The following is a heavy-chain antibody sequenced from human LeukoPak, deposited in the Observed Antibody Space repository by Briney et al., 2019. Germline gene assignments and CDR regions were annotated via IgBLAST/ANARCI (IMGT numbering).Heavy chain of an antibody. D-gene: IGHD6-19*01. CDR3: ARGEGIAVA. Sequence: GGSLRLPCAASGFTFSSYAMHWVRQAPGKGLEWVAVISYDGSNKYYADSVKGRFTISRDNSKNTLYLQMNSLRAEDTAVYYCARGEGIAVAWGQGTTVTVSS. V-gene: IGHV3-30-3*01. J-gene: IGHJ6*02. CDR1: GFTFSSYA. CDR2: ISYDGSNK.